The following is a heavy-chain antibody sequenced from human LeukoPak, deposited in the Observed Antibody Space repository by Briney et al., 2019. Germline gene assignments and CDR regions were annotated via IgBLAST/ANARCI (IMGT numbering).Heavy chain of an antibody. CDR3: ARDSADYDFWSGYYRDAFDI. Sequence: ASVKVSCKASGYTFTGYYMHWVRQAPGQGLEWMGWINPNSGGTNYAQKFQGRVTMTRDTSISTAYMELSRLRSDDTAVYYCARDSADYDFWSGYYRDAFDIWGQGTMVTVSS. J-gene: IGHJ3*02. CDR1: GYTFTGYY. D-gene: IGHD3-3*01. CDR2: INPNSGGT. V-gene: IGHV1-2*02.